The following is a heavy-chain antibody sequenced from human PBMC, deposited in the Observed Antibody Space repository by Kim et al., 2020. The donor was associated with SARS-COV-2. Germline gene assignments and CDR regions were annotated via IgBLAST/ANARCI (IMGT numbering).Heavy chain of an antibody. Sequence: YADTVKGRFTIARDTSKNTVDLQMDSLGVEDTAVYYCTKAFSGTYDGFEIWGQGTLVTVSS. J-gene: IGHJ3*02. CDR3: TKAFSGTYDGFEI. V-gene: IGHV3-23*01. D-gene: IGHD1-26*01.